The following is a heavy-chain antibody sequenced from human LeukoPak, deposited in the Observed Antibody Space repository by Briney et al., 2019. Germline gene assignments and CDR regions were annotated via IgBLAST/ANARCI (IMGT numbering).Heavy chain of an antibody. CDR3: VRVGPVNIPIDFDY. CDR1: GFTFSSHA. Sequence: GGSLRLSCDVSGFTFSSHAMSWVRQAPGKGLEWVSSLSISGDTYYADSVKGRFTVSGASWKTTLYLQMSSLRAEDTAVYYCVRVGPVNIPIDFDYWGQGTLVTVSS. CDR2: LSISGDT. J-gene: IGHJ4*02. D-gene: IGHD2-2*02. V-gene: IGHV3-23*01.